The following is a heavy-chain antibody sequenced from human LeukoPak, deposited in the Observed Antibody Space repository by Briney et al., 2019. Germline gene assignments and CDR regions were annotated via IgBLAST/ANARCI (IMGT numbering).Heavy chain of an antibody. D-gene: IGHD1-1*01. V-gene: IGHV4-59*08. J-gene: IGHJ4*02. CDR2: INDSGST. CDR1: GGSISSYY. CDR3: TRRGRNNWGEGNDY. Sequence: SETLSLTCTVSGGSISSYYWSWIRQPAGKGLEWIGYINDSGSTNSNPSLKSRVTMSVDTSKNQFSLKLSSVTAADTAVYYCTRRGRNNWGEGNDYRGQGTLVTVSS.